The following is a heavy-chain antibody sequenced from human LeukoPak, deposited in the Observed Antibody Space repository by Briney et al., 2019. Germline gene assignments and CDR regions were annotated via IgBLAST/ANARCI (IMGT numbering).Heavy chain of an antibody. CDR3: ASTDSSLDYYYYGMDV. CDR2: IYYSGST. D-gene: IGHD6-13*01. J-gene: IGHJ6*02. Sequence: PSETLSLTCTVSGGSISSYYWSWIRQPPGKGLEWIGYIYYSGSTNYNPSLKSRVTISVDTSKNQFSLKLSSVTAADTAVYYCASTDSSLDYYYYGMDVWGQGTTVTVSS. CDR1: GGSISSYY. V-gene: IGHV4-59*12.